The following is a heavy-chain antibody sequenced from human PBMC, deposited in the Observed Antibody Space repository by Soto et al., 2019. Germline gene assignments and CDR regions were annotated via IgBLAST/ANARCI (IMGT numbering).Heavy chain of an antibody. CDR3: ARGRGYCGGTNCYLDY. CDR2: ISSSGSTI. D-gene: IGHD2-21*01. CDR1: GFSFSSHS. Sequence: EVQLVESGGGLVQPGGSLRLSCAASGFSFSSHSMKWVRQAPGKGLEWVSYISSSGSTIYYADSVKGRFTISRDNVKNSLYLQMNSLRDDDTAVYYCARGRGYCGGTNCYLDYWGQGALVTVS. J-gene: IGHJ4*02. V-gene: IGHV3-48*02.